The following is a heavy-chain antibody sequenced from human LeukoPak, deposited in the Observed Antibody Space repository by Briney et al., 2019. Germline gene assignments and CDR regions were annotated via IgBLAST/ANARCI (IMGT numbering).Heavy chain of an antibody. J-gene: IGHJ4*02. Sequence: GGSLRLSCAASGFTFSSYWMHWVRQAPGKGLVWVSRVNSDGSSTSYADSVKGRFTISRDNAKNTLYLQMNSLRAEDTAVYYCARGRYGSGTSDYWGQGTLVTVSS. CDR3: ARGRYGSGTSDY. V-gene: IGHV3-74*01. D-gene: IGHD3-10*01. CDR2: VNSDGSST. CDR1: GFTFSSYW.